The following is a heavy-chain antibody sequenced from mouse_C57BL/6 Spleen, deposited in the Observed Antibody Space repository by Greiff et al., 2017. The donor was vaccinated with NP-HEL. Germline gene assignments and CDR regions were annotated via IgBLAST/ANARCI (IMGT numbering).Heavy chain of an antibody. Sequence: EVKLMESGGDLVKPGGSLKLSCAASGFTFSSYGMSWVRQTPDKRLEWVATISSGGSYTYYPDSVNGRFTISRDNAKNTLYLQMSSLKSEDTAMYYCALTGTTWFAYWGQGTLVTVSA. D-gene: IGHD4-1*01. CDR1: GFTFSSYG. J-gene: IGHJ3*01. V-gene: IGHV5-6*01. CDR3: ALTGTTWFAY. CDR2: ISSGGSYT.